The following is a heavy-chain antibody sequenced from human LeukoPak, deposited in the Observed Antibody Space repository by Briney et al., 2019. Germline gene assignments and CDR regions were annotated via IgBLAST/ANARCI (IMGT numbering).Heavy chain of an antibody. Sequence: GESLKISCAASGLTVSSKYMSWVRQAPGKGLEWVSVMYNNGNTHYADSVKGRFTISRDNVKNMLYLQMNSLRPEDTAVYYCARVGGDRVAYWGQGTLVTVSS. CDR1: GLTVSSKY. CDR2: MYNNGNT. CDR3: ARVGGDRVAY. V-gene: IGHV3-53*01. J-gene: IGHJ4*02. D-gene: IGHD4-17*01.